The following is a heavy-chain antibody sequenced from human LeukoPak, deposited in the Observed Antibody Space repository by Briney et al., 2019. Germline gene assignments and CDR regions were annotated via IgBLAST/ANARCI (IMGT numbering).Heavy chain of an antibody. D-gene: IGHD1-26*01. CDR2: IKQDGSEK. CDR3: ARGSSGRYFQFIDY. V-gene: IGHV3-7*01. CDR1: GFTFDSYW. J-gene: IGHJ4*02. Sequence: GGSLRLSCAVSGFTFDSYWMGWVRQAPEKGLEWVASIKQDGSEKYYLDSVKGRFTISRDNAKNSVYLQMDSLRAEDTAAYYCARGSSGRYFQFIDYWGQGTQVTASS.